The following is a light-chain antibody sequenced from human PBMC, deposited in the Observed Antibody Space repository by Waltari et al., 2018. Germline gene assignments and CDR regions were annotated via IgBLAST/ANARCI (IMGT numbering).Light chain of an antibody. CDR3: QSYDSSLSGSRVV. CDR2: GKR. J-gene: IGLJ2*01. CDR1: SSNIGAGYD. V-gene: IGLV1-40*01. Sequence: QSVLTQPPSVSGAPGQRVTISCTGSSSNIGAGYDVHWYQQLPGTAPKLLIYGKRNRPSVAPDRFSGSKSGTSASLAITGLQAEDEADYYCQSYDSSLSGSRVVFGGGTKLTVL.